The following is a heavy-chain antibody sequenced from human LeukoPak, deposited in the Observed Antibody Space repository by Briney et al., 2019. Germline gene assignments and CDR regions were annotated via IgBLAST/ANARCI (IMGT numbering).Heavy chain of an antibody. Sequence: ASVKVSCKAFGYTFTSYFMHWVRQAPGQGLEWMGVINPSGGMTSQLQTFQGRVTMTRDTSTSTVYMELSSLRSEDTAVYYCARRSCSSTSCYIPNYYYYYMDVWGKGTTVTVSS. CDR2: INPSGGMT. CDR1: GYTFTSYF. J-gene: IGHJ6*03. D-gene: IGHD2-2*02. V-gene: IGHV1-46*01. CDR3: ARRSCSSTSCYIPNYYYYYMDV.